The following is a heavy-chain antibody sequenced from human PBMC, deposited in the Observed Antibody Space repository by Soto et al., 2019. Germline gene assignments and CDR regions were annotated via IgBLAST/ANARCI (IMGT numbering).Heavy chain of an antibody. V-gene: IGHV4-31*03. Sequence: TLSLTCTVSGGSINSGGYYWTWIRQHPGKGLEWIGYIFYSRTPSYNPSLKSRVTISGYTSKKQFSLNLASVSAADTAVYYCETDPTVTGSSQTRPDLWLPGTLVTFSS. CDR1: GGSINSGGYY. CDR2: IFYSRTP. D-gene: IGHD6-6*01. CDR3: ETDPTVTGSSQTRPDL. J-gene: IGHJ5*02.